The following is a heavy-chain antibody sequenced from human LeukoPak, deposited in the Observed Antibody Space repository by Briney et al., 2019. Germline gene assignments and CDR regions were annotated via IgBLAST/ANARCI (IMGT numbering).Heavy chain of an antibody. Sequence: ASGKVSCKVSGYTLTELSMDWVRQAPGKGLEWRGGFDPPDGETIYAQKFQGRVTMTEDTSTDTAYMELSSLRSEDTAVYYCATERYSSGWPYYYYYGMDVWGQGTTVTVSS. D-gene: IGHD6-19*01. CDR1: GYTLTELS. CDR3: ATERYSSGWPYYYYYGMDV. J-gene: IGHJ6*02. CDR2: FDPPDGET. V-gene: IGHV1-24*01.